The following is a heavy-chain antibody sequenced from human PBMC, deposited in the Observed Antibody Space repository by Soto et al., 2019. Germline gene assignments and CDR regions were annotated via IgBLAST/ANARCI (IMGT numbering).Heavy chain of an antibody. CDR2: ITSDGRST. V-gene: IGHV3-74*01. Sequence: GGSLRLSCATSGFTFSGYWMHWVRQAPGKGLVWVSRITSDGRSTTYADSVKGRFTISRDNAKNTLYLQMDSLRAEDTAVYYCARSGNYFLDPWGQGTLVTVSS. D-gene: IGHD1-26*01. J-gene: IGHJ5*02. CDR3: ARSGNYFLDP. CDR1: GFTFSGYW.